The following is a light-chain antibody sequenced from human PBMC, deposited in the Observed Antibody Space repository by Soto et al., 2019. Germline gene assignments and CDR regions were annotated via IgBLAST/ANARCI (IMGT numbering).Light chain of an antibody. Sequence: EIVLTQSPGTLSLSPGERATLSCMASQSVSSSYLAWYQQKPGQAPRLLIFDASSRATGISDRFSGSGSGTDFTLTISRLEPEDFAVYYCQQYGRSPWTFGQGTKVDI. CDR1: QSVSSSY. V-gene: IGKV3-20*01. CDR3: QQYGRSPWT. CDR2: DAS. J-gene: IGKJ1*01.